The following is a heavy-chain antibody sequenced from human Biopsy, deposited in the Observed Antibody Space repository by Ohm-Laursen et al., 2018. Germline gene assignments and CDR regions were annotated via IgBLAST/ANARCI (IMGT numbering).Heavy chain of an antibody. CDR1: GFTFTHAW. J-gene: IGHJ4*02. CDR2: LSSRGSNI. D-gene: IGHD3-3*01. Sequence: GSLRLSCAASGFTFTHAWISWIRQAPGKGLEWISYLSSRGSNIYYADSVKGRFTVSRDNANNSLFLQMNSLRAEDTAVYYCARFPDFWSGYYVDSWGQGTLVTVSS. V-gene: IGHV3-11*01. CDR3: ARFPDFWSGYYVDS.